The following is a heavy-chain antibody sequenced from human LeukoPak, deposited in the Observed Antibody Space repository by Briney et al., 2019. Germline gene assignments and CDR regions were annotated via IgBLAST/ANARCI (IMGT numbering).Heavy chain of an antibody. D-gene: IGHD6-13*01. CDR3: AREKAAAGTPFDY. Sequence: GGSLGLSCAASGFTFSSYGMHWVRQAPGKGLEWVAVIWYDGSNKYYADSVKGRFTISRDNSKNTLYLQMNSLRAEDTAVYYCAREKAAAGTPFDYWGQGTLVTVSS. CDR2: IWYDGSNK. CDR1: GFTFSSYG. V-gene: IGHV3-33*01. J-gene: IGHJ4*02.